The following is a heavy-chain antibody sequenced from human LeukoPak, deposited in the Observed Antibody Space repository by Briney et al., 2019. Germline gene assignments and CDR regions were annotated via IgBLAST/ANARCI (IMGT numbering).Heavy chain of an antibody. V-gene: IGHV3-53*01. D-gene: IGHD2-21*01. Sequence: PGGSLRLSCAASGFTVSSNYMSWVRQAPGKGLEWVSVIYTGGNTYYADSVKGRFTISRDNSKNTLSLQMSSLRAEDTALYYCARVSFRYYFDYWGRGTLVTVSS. J-gene: IGHJ4*02. CDR3: ARVSFRYYFDY. CDR1: GFTVSSNY. CDR2: IYTGGNT.